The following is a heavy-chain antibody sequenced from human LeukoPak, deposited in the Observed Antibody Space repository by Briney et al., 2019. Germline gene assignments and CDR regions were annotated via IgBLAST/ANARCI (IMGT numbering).Heavy chain of an antibody. CDR1: GLAFSSSA. CDR2: RSASSSDV. J-gene: IGHJ3*02. CDR3: ARGRDHAFDI. Sequence: GGSLRLSCAASGLAFSSSAMNWVRQTPGKGLEWLSYRSASSSDVYYADSVKGRFTISRDNAKSSLYLQMNSLTAEDTAIYFCARGRDHAFDIWGQGTRVTVSS. V-gene: IGHV3-48*01.